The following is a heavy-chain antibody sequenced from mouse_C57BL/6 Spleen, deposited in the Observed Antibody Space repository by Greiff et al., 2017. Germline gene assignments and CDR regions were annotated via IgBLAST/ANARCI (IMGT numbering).Heavy chain of an antibody. Sequence: QVQLQQPGAELVMPGASVKLSCKASGYTFTSYWMHWVNQSPGQGLEWIGEIDPSDSYTNYNQKFKGKSTLTVDKSSSTAYMQLSSLTSEDSAVYDCAREGAYSKGGSWFAYWGQGTLVTVSA. D-gene: IGHD2-5*01. CDR2: IDPSDSYT. V-gene: IGHV1-69*01. J-gene: IGHJ3*01. CDR3: AREGAYSKGGSWFAY. CDR1: GYTFTSYW.